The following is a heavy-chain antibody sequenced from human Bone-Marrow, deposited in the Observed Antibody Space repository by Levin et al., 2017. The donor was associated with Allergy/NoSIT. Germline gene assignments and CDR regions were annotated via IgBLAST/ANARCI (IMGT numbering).Heavy chain of an antibody. D-gene: IGHD2-2*01. CDR2: IWYDGGNK. J-gene: IGHJ4*02. CDR3: ARGGYCTSTSCPTYLDY. V-gene: IGHV3-33*01. CDR1: GFTFSNYG. Sequence: RAGGSLRLSCAASGFTFSNYGMHWVRQAPGKGLEWVAVIWYDGGNKYYADSVKGRFTISRDNSKNTVYLQMNSLRAADTALYYCARGGYCTSTSCPTYLDYWGQGTLVTVSS.